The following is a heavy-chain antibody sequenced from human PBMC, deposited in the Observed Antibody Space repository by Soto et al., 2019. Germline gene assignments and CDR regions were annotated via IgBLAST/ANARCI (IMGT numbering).Heavy chain of an antibody. J-gene: IGHJ6*02. V-gene: IGHV5-10-1*01. CDR2: IDPSDSYT. CDR1: GYSFTSSW. CDR3: ARLEVYYHMDV. Sequence: LGESLKISCKGSGYSFTSSWISWVRQMPGKGLEWMGRIDPSDSYTNYSPSFQGHVTISADRSISTAYLQWSGLKASDTAMYYCARLEVYYHMDVWGQGTTVTVSS.